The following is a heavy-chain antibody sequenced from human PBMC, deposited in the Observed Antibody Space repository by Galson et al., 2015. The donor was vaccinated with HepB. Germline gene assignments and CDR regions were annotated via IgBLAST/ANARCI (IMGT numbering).Heavy chain of an antibody. CDR2: ISAYSGNT. V-gene: IGHV1-18*04. CDR1: GYTFSNYT. Sequence: QSGAEVKKPGASVKVSCKASGYTFSNYTFTWVRQAPGQGLEWMGWISAYSGNTNSAQKLQGRVTMTTDTSTSTAYMELRSLRSDDTAMYYCLRLSGPGDFDYWGQGTLVTVSS. J-gene: IGHJ4*02. D-gene: IGHD3-10*01. CDR3: LRLSGPGDFDY.